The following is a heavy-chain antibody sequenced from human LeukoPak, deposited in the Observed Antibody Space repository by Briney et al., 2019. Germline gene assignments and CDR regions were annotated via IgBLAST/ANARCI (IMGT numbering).Heavy chain of an antibody. CDR2: IYYSGST. D-gene: IGHD2-15*01. CDR1: GGSISSGGYY. CDR3: ATQGVVVVGSFDY. J-gene: IGHJ4*02. Sequence: PSETLSLTCTVSGGSISSGGYYWSWIRQHPGKGLEWIGCIYYSGSTYYNPSLKSRVTISVDTSKNQFSLKLSSVTAADTAVYYCATQGVVVVGSFDYWGQGTLVTVSS. V-gene: IGHV4-31*03.